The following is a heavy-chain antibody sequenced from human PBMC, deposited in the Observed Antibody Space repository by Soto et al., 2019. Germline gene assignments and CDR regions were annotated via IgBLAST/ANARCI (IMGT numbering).Heavy chain of an antibody. D-gene: IGHD3-3*01. CDR1: GFTFSSYG. J-gene: IGHJ5*02. CDR3: ARDAQYYDFWSGYFFRPNFDP. Sequence: GGSLRLSCAASGFTFSSYGMHWVRQAPGKGLEWVAVIWYDGSNKYYADSVKGRFTISRDNSKNTLYLQMNSLRAEDTAVYYCARDAQYYDFWSGYFFRPNFDPWGQGTLVTVSS. V-gene: IGHV3-33*01. CDR2: IWYDGSNK.